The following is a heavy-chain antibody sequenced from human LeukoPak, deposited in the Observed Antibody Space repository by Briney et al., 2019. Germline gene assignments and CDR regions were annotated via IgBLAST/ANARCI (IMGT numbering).Heavy chain of an antibody. J-gene: IGHJ3*02. CDR1: GASIDSYY. V-gene: IGHV4-59*08. CDR3: ERQPAGTAAVDT. Sequence: PETLSLTCTVSGASIDSYYWSWIRQPPGKGLEWIGYTHNNGDSNYNPSLKSRLTISVDPSKNEVSLVLTSVTAADTALYYCERQPAGTAAVDTWAQGTMVIVSA. CDR2: THNNGDS. D-gene: IGHD6-13*01.